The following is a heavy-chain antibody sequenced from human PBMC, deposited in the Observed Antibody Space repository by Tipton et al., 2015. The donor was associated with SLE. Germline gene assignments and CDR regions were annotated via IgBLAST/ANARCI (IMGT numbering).Heavy chain of an antibody. Sequence: TLSLTCTVSGGSIRSSRHFWGWIRQPPGRGLEWIGEITRRGKTNYNPSLKSRVTISVDTSKNQFSLNLRSVTAADTAVYYCARGGTGDGRNPFDPWGQGTLVTVSS. CDR1: GGSIRSSRHF. V-gene: IGHV4-39*07. CDR2: ITRRGKT. D-gene: IGHD4-23*01. J-gene: IGHJ5*02. CDR3: ARGGTGDGRNPFDP.